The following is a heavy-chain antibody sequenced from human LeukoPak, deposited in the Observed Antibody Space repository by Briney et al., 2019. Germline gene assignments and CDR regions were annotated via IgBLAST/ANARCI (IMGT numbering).Heavy chain of an antibody. CDR3: ARHDDWATGRYYFDY. D-gene: IGHD1-1*01. V-gene: IGHV4-59*08. J-gene: IGHJ4*02. CDR1: GGSISSYY. Sequence: PSETLSLTCTVSGGSISSYYWSWIRQPPGKGLERIGYVFYSGTTNYNPSLKSRVTISVDTSKNQFSLKLSSVTAADTAVYYCARHDDWATGRYYFDYWGQGTLVTVSS. CDR2: VFYSGTT.